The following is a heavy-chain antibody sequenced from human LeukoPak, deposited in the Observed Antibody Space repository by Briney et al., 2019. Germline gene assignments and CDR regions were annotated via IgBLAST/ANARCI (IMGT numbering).Heavy chain of an antibody. D-gene: IGHD5-18*01. V-gene: IGHV3-30*02. CDR1: GFTFSSYG. J-gene: IGHJ4*02. CDR2: IRYDGSNK. CDR3: VRISSVTQTSYGHFDY. Sequence: QTGGSLRLSCAASGFTFSSYGMHWVRQAPGKGLEWVAFIRYDGSNKYYADSVKGRFTISRDNSQNTVSLQIISLRAEDTAVYYCVRISSVTQTSYGHFDYWGQGTLVTVSS.